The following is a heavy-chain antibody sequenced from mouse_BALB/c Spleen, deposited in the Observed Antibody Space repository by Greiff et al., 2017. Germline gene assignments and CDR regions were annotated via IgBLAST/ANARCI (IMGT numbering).Heavy chain of an antibody. CDR2: IDPANGNT. J-gene: IGHJ3*01. V-gene: IGHV14-3*02. D-gene: IGHD2-2*01. CDR1: GFNIKDTY. Sequence: EVKLVESGAELVKPGASVKLSCTASGFNIKDTYMHWVKQRPEQGLEWIGRIDPANGNTKYDPKFQGKATITADTSSNTAYLQLSSLTSEDTAVYYCASRYGYDLAYWGQGTLVTVSA. CDR3: ASRYGYDLAY.